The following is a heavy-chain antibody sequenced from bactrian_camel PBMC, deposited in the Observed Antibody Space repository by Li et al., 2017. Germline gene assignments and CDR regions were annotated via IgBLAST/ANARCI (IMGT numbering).Heavy chain of an antibody. J-gene: IGHJ4*01. CDR3: NTLGFGSCERST. V-gene: IGHV3S53*01. CDR1: GSKDHYNTCS. D-gene: IGHD6*01. CDR2: INKDGST. Sequence: QVQLVESGGGSVQTGGSLKLSCEVSGSKDHYNTCSLGWYRQAPGKERELVSYINKDGSTYYTDSVKGRFTISRDNAKLTVYLQMNSLKPEDTAMYSCNTLGFGSCERSTWGQGTQVTVS.